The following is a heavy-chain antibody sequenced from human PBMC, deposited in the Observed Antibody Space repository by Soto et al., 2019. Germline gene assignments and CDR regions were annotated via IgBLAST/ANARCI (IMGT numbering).Heavy chain of an antibody. V-gene: IGHV6-1*01. CDR2: TYYRSKWYN. D-gene: IGHD6-6*01. CDR3: AREGTRIAARPYRGYYYGMDV. J-gene: IGHJ6*02. Sequence: SQTLSLTCAISGDSVSSTSAAWNWIRQSPSRGLEWLGRTYYRSKWYNDYAVSVKSRITINPDTSKNQFSLQLNSVTPEDTAVYYCAREGTRIAARPYRGYYYGMDVWGQGTTVTVSS. CDR1: GDSVSSTSAA.